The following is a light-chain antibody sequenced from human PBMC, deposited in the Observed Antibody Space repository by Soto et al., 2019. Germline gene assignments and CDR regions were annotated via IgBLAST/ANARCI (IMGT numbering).Light chain of an antibody. V-gene: IGKV3D-15*01. CDR2: GAS. CDR3: QQRHMWPIT. Sequence: EIVMTQSPSTLSVSPGERVTLSCRASQSIYNNLAWCQQKPGQAPRLLIYGASTRATGIPARFSGSGSGTEFTLTISSLQSEDFAVYYCQQRHMWPITFGQGTRLEIK. J-gene: IGKJ5*01. CDR1: QSIYNN.